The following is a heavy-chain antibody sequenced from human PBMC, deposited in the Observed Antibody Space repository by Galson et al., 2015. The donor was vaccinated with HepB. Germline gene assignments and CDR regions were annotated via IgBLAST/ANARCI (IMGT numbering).Heavy chain of an antibody. D-gene: IGHD2-2*02. CDR1: GYTFIGYY. CDR3: VREGGDDIVEAPVVIGPRRLDY. V-gene: IGHV1-2*02. Sequence: SVKVSCKASGYTFIGYYMHCVRQAPGQGLEWIGWINPNSGATKYAQRFQGRVTMTRDTSIGTAYMELSRLTSDDTAVYSCVREGGDDIVEAPVVIGPRRLDYWGQGTLVTVSS. J-gene: IGHJ4*02. CDR2: INPNSGAT.